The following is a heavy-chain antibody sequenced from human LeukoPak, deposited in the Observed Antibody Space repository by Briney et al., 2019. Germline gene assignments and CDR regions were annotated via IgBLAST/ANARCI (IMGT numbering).Heavy chain of an antibody. V-gene: IGHV4-38-2*01. Sequence: PSETLSLTCAVSGFPTTSGSDFYWGWIRQPPEKGLEWIGHFSRDAVTYYSPSLESRVTISSDTSKNHFSLRLTSVTAADSAVYDCARVNMVVSRPEVFFDLWGRGTLVTVSS. D-gene: IGHD4/OR15-4a*01. CDR3: ARVNMVVSRPEVFFDL. J-gene: IGHJ2*01. CDR1: GFPTTSGSDFY. CDR2: FSRDAVT.